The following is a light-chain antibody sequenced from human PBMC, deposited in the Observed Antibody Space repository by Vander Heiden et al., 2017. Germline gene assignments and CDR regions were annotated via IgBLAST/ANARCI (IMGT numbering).Light chain of an antibody. CDR2: AAS. J-gene: IGKJ1*01. CDR1: QSIISY. V-gene: IGKV1-39*01. Sequence: DILMTQSPSSLSASLGDRATITCQSSQSIISYLNWYQQKPGKAPKLLIYAASSLESGVPSRFSGSGSGTDFTLTISSLQPEDFATYYCQQSYSTPPTFGHGTKVEIK. CDR3: QQSYSTPPT.